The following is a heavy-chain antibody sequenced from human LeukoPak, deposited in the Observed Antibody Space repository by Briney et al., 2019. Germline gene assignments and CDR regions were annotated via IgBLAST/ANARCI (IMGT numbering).Heavy chain of an antibody. Sequence: PSETLSLTCAVYGGSFSGYYWSWIRQPPGKGLEWIGEINHSGSTNYNPSLKSRVTISVDTSKNQFSLKLSSVTAADTAVYYCARGREHYDFWSGYPDEYYFDYWGQGTLVTVSS. D-gene: IGHD3-3*01. CDR2: INHSGST. J-gene: IGHJ4*02. CDR3: ARGREHYDFWSGYPDEYYFDY. CDR1: GGSFSGYY. V-gene: IGHV4-34*01.